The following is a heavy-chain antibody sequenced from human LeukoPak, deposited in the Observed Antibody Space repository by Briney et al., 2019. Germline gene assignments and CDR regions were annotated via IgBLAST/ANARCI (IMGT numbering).Heavy chain of an antibody. CDR2: INHSGST. V-gene: IGHV4-34*01. D-gene: IGHD3-10*01. Sequence: PSETLSLTCAVYGGSFSGYYWSWIRQPPGKGLEWIGEINHSGSTNYNPPLKSRVTISVDTSKNQFSLKLSSVTAADTAVYYCAGYGSGSYYTGYWGQGTLVTVSS. CDR1: GGSFSGYY. J-gene: IGHJ4*02. CDR3: AGYGSGSYYTGY.